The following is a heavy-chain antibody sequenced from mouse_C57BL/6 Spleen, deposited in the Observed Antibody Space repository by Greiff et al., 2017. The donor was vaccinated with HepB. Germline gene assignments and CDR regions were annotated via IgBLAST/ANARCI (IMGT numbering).Heavy chain of an antibody. J-gene: IGHJ1*03. D-gene: IGHD1-1*01. CDR3: ARSNYGSSYVNWYFDV. V-gene: IGHV1-63*01. Sequence: QVQLQQSGAELVRPGTSVKMSCKASGYTFTNYWIGWAKQRPGHGLEWIGDIYPGGGYTNYNEKFKGKATLTADKSSSTGYMQVSSLTSEDSAIYYCARSNYGSSYVNWYFDVWGTGTTVTVSS. CDR1: GYTFTNYW. CDR2: IYPGGGYT.